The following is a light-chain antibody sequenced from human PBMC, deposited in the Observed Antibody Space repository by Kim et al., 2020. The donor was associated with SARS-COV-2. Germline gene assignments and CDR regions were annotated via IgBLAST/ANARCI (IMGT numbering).Light chain of an antibody. Sequence: QSVLTHPASVSGSPGQSITISCTGTSSDVGGYNYVSWYQQHPGKAPKLMIYDVSKRPSGVSNRFSGSKSGNTASLTISGLQAEDEADYYCSSYTSSSTPYVFGTGTKVTVL. J-gene: IGLJ1*01. CDR2: DVS. V-gene: IGLV2-14*01. CDR3: SSYTSSSTPYV. CDR1: SSDVGGYNY.